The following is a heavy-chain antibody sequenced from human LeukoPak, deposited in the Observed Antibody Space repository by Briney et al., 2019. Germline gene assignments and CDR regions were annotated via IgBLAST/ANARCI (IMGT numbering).Heavy chain of an antibody. D-gene: IGHD5-12*01. CDR3: ARGKRYSGYEAYYYYMDV. CDR1: GFKFEDYG. J-gene: IGHJ6*03. CDR2: IGWNGGTI. Sequence: GGSLRLSCAASGFKFEDYGMTWVRQVPGKGLEWVSGIGWNGGTIGYGDSVKGRFTISRDNAKNSLYLQMNNLRAEDTAVCYCARGKRYSGYEAYYYYMDVWGKGTTVTVSS. V-gene: IGHV3-20*04.